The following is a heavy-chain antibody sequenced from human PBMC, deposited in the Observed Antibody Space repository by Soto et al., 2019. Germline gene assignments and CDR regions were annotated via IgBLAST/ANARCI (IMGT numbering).Heavy chain of an antibody. CDR1: GFTFSGSA. CDR2: IRSKANSYAT. J-gene: IGHJ4*02. Sequence: GGSLRLSCAASGFTFSGSAMHWVRQASGKGLEWVGRIRSKANSYATAYAASVKGRFTISRDDSKNTAYLQMNSLKTEDTAVYYCTSYAVGFCDFWGQGTLVTVSS. V-gene: IGHV3-73*01. CDR3: TSYAVGFCDF. D-gene: IGHD3-16*01.